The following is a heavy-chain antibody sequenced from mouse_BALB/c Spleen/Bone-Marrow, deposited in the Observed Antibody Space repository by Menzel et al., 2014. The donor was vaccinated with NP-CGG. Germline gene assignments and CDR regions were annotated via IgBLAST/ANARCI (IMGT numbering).Heavy chain of an antibody. Sequence: VQLQQSGPQLVRPGASVKISCKASGYSFTSYWMHWVRQRPGQDLEWIGMIDPSDSETRINQKFKDKATLPVDKSSSTAYMQLSSPTFEDSAVYYCARGAVAMDYWGQGASVTVSS. CDR3: ARGAVAMDY. J-gene: IGHJ4*01. V-gene: IGHV1S126*01. CDR2: IDPSDSET. CDR1: GYSFTSYW.